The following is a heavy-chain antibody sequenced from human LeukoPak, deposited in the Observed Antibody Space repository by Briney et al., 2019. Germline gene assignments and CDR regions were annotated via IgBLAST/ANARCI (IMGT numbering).Heavy chain of an antibody. CDR3: ARKGWYSDL. V-gene: IGHV3-7*01. CDR1: GFTFNSYW. J-gene: IGHJ2*01. CDR2: INQDGSQK. Sequence: GGSLRLSCAASGFTFNSYWMTWVRQAPGKGLEWVDSINQDGSQKYYVESLKGRFTISRDNAKNSHYLQINSLRAEDTAVYYCARKGWYSDLWGRGTLVSVSS.